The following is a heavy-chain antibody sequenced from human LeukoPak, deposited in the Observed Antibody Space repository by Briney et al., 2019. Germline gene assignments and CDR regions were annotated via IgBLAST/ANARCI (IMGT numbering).Heavy chain of an antibody. CDR2: ISWNSGSI. CDR1: GFTFDDYA. Sequence: PGRSLRLSCAASGFTFDDYAMHWVRHAPGKGLEWVSGISWNSGSIGYADSVKGRFTISRDNAKNSLYLQMNSLRAEDTALYYRASGWAVAGTLYYGMDVWGQGTTVTVSS. J-gene: IGHJ6*02. CDR3: ASGWAVAGTLYYGMDV. D-gene: IGHD6-19*01. V-gene: IGHV3-9*01.